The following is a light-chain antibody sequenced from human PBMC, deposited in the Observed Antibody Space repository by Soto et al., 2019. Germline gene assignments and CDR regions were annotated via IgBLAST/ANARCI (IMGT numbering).Light chain of an antibody. CDR2: GAS. Sequence: EFVLTQSPSTLSLSPRERAILSCRASQSVSSSYLAWYRQKPGQAPSLLIYGASSRATGIPDRFSGSGSGTDFTLTISRLEPEDFAVYYCQQYGSSGTFGQGTKVAIK. J-gene: IGKJ1*01. CDR1: QSVSSSY. V-gene: IGKV3-20*01. CDR3: QQYGSSGT.